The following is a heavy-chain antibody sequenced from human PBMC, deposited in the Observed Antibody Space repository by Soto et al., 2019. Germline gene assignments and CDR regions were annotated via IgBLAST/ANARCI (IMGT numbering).Heavy chain of an antibody. D-gene: IGHD3-22*01. CDR2: INSNTDGGTP. CDR1: GCTFSNVG. V-gene: IGHV3-15*07. CDR3: TAAAPETWLSRLRHYYYGMDV. J-gene: IGHJ6*02. Sequence: GGPLRLPCAVAGCTFSNVGVNCVRQATGNGLESVVGINSNTDGGTPDHAAPVKGRFNSSRDDSQNALNLLMNSLKTENTAAKYCTAAAPETWLSRLRHYYYGMDVRGQRTTVAV.